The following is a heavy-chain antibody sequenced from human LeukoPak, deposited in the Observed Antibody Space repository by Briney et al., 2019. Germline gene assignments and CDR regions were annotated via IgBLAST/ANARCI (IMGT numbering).Heavy chain of an antibody. J-gene: IGHJ6*03. Sequence: SETLSLTCSVNGGSFSGYYWSWIRQPPGKGLEWIGEINHSGNTNYNPSLKSRVTISGDTSKNQFSLKLSSVTAADTAVYYFETSSFATLEYFYDYLDVWGKGTTVTVSS. CDR3: ETSSFATLEYFYDYLDV. CDR2: INHSGNT. V-gene: IGHV4-34*01. CDR1: GGSFSGYY. D-gene: IGHD2-15*01.